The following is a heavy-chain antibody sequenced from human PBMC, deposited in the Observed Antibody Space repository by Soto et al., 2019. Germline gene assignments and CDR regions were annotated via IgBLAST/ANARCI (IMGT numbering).Heavy chain of an antibody. CDR3: AREMATIEYYFDY. J-gene: IGHJ4*02. Sequence: PGGSLRLSCAASGFTFSSYGMHWVRQAPGKGLEWVAVIWYDGSNKYYADSVKGRFTISRDNSKNTLYLQMNSLRAEDTAVYYCAREMATIEYYFDYWGQGTRVTVSS. V-gene: IGHV3-33*01. CDR2: IWYDGSNK. D-gene: IGHD5-12*01. CDR1: GFTFSSYG.